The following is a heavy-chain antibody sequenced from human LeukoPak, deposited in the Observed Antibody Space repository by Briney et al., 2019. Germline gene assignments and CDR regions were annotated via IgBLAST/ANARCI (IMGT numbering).Heavy chain of an antibody. V-gene: IGHV1-8*03. CDR1: GYTFTSYD. CDR3: ARGGGRVYYYYYMDV. Sequence: EASVKVSCKASGYTFTSYDINWVRQATGQGLEWMGWMNPNSGNTGYAQKFQGRVTITRNTSISTAYMELSSLRSEDTAVYYCARGGGRVYYYYYMDVWGKGTTVTVSS. D-gene: IGHD3-3*01. J-gene: IGHJ6*03. CDR2: MNPNSGNT.